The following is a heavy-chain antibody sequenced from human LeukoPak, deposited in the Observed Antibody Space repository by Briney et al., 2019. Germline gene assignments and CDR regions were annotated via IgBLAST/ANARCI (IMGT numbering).Heavy chain of an antibody. V-gene: IGHV3-23*01. J-gene: IGHJ3*02. CDR3: ARDSGWWPRI. D-gene: IGHD2-15*01. Sequence: PGGSLRLSCAASDFSFSNYAMSWVRQAPGKGLEWVSAVSNRGGSTYYADSVKGRFTISRDNSKNTLYLQMNSLRAEDTAVYYCARDSGWWPRIWGQGTLVTVSS. CDR2: VSNRGGST. CDR1: DFSFSNYA.